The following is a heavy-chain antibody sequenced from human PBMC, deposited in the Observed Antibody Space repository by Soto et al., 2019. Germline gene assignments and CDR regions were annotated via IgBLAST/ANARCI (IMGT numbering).Heavy chain of an antibody. V-gene: IGHV3-33*01. J-gene: IGHJ4*02. D-gene: IGHD6-19*01. Sequence: QVQLVESGGGVVQPGRSLRLSCAASGFTFSSYGMHWVRQAPGKGLEWVGVIWYDGSNKYYADSVKGRFTISRDNSKNALYLQMKSQRAEDTAVYYCARSGGWYTTKYYFDYGGQGTLVTVSS. CDR3: ARSGGWYTTKYYFDY. CDR1: GFTFSSYG. CDR2: IWYDGSNK.